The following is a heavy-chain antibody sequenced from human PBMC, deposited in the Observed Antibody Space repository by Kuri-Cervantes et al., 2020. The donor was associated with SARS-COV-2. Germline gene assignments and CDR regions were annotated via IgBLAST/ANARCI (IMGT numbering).Heavy chain of an antibody. V-gene: IGHV4-4*07. CDR1: GGSISSYY. D-gene: IGHD5-12*01. CDR3: ARVTGGVVATTYPYYYYYMDV. CDR2: IYNSENT. Sequence: SETLSLTCTVSGGSISSYYWTWIRRPAGKGLEWIGRIYNSENTRYNPSLKGRVTMSVDTSKNQFSLKLSSVTAADTAVYYCARVTGGVVATTYPYYYYYMDVWGKGTTVTVSS. J-gene: IGHJ6*03.